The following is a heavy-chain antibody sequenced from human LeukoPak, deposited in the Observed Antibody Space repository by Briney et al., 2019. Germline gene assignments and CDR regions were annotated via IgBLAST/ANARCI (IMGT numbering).Heavy chain of an antibody. V-gene: IGHV3-23*01. CDR3: AKGNTANRNPNFDY. Sequence: PGGSLRLSCAASGFTFSTYGMNWVRQAPGKGLEWVSTISGSGDSTYYADFVKGRFTISRDSSRDTLYLQMNSLRAEDTAVYYCAKGNTANRNPNFDYWGQGTLVTVSS. CDR1: GFTFSTYG. CDR2: ISGSGDST. J-gene: IGHJ4*02. D-gene: IGHD5-18*01.